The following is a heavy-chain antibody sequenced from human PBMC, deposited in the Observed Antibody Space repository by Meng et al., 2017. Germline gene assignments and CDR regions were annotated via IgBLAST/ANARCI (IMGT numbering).Heavy chain of an antibody. CDR2: ISAYNGNT. Sequence: ASVKVSCKASGYTFTSYGISWVRQAPGQGLEWMGWISAYNGNTNYAQKLQGRVTMTTDTSTSTAYMELRSLRSDDTAVYYCAKSPGDYNSEWYFDLWGRGTLVTVSS. CDR1: GYTFTSYG. CDR3: AKSPGDYNSEWYFDL. V-gene: IGHV1-18*01. D-gene: IGHD4-17*01. J-gene: IGHJ2*01.